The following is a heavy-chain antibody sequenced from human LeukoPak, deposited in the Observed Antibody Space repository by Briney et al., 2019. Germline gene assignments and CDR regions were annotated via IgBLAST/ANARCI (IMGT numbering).Heavy chain of an antibody. D-gene: IGHD3-22*01. CDR3: ARLLGGAYYYDSSGYSWFDP. J-gene: IGHJ5*02. CDR2: IYHNVST. Sequence: SETLSLTCTVSGGSISSNYWTWIRQPPGKGLEWIGYIYHNVSTRYNPSLKSRVTISIDTSKNQFSLKLSSVTAADTAVYYCARLLGGAYYYDSSGYSWFDPWAREPWSPSPQ. V-gene: IGHV4-59*01. CDR1: GGSISSNY.